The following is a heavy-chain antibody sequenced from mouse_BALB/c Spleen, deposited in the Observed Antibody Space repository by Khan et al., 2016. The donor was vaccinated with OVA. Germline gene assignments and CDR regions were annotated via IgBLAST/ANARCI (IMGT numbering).Heavy chain of an antibody. V-gene: IGHV9-3-1*01. Sequence: QIQLVQSGPELKKPGETVKISCKASGYTFTNYGMNWVKQAPGKGLKWMGWINTYTGEPTYADDIKGRFAFSLETSASTAYLQSNNLKNEDTATYFCASGGYWYFDVWGAGTTVTVSS. CDR1: GYTFTNYG. CDR3: ASGGYWYFDV. CDR2: INTYTGEP. J-gene: IGHJ1*01. D-gene: IGHD1-1*02.